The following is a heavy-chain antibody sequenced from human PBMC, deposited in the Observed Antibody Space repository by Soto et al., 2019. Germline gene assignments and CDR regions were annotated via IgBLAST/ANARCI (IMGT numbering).Heavy chain of an antibody. CDR2: VNPKRGDA. J-gene: IGHJ2*01. CDR1: GYRFTDYY. D-gene: IGHD1-20*01. CDR3: ARDPGIPGRYWYFDL. Sequence: QVVLVQSGAEVRKPGASVKVSCKASGYRFTDYYIHWVRQAPGQGPEWMGWVNPKRGDAVYAQKFQGGVTMTRDTATTTAYLEVNSLKSDDTAVYYCARDPGIPGRYWYFDLWGRGTLVTVSS. V-gene: IGHV1-2*02.